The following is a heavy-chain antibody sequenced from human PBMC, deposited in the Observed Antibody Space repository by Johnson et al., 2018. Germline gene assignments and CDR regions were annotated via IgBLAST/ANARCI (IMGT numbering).Heavy chain of an antibody. Sequence: QVQLVESGAEIKKPGASVKVSCKASGYSHTSYDINWVRQVTGQGLAWMGWMNPKSGSGGNAQKLQDRVTMTRNISISTVYMELRSLTSEDTAIYYCTRHPTVPSPEYFQHWGQGTLVIVSS. CDR3: TRHPTVPSPEYFQH. J-gene: IGHJ1*01. V-gene: IGHV1-8*01. D-gene: IGHD4-17*01. CDR2: MNPKSGSG. CDR1: GYSHTSYD.